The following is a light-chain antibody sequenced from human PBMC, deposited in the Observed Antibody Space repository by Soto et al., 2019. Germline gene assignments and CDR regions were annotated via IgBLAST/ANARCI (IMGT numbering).Light chain of an antibody. CDR3: QQYSGSPWT. Sequence: EIVLTQSPGTLSLSPGERATLSCRASQSVSSIYLAWYQHKPGQAPRLLIYGASSMSTGIPDRFSGSGSGTDFTLTINSLEPEDFAVYYCQQYSGSPWTFGQGTKVEIK. V-gene: IGKV3-20*01. CDR1: QSVSSIY. J-gene: IGKJ1*01. CDR2: GAS.